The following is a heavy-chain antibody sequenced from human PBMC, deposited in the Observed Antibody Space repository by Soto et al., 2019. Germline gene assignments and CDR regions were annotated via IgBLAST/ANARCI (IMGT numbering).Heavy chain of an antibody. V-gene: IGHV1-2*02. Sequence: ASVRVSCKASGFSFTGYYIHWLRQAPGQGLEWMGWINAHSGGTEYAQKFQGRVTLTRDTSIATAYLTLTSLTSDDTALYYCAKDLTRQLAYWLDPWGQGTQVTVSA. CDR3: AKDLTRQLAYWLDP. CDR1: GFSFTGYY. CDR2: INAHSGGT. D-gene: IGHD6-6*01. J-gene: IGHJ5*02.